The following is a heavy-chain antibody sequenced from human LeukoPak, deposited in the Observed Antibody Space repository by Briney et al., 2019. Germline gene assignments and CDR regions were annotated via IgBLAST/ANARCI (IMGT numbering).Heavy chain of an antibody. Sequence: SETLSLTCTVSGGSINSYYWSWIRQPPGKGLEWIGYIYYSGSTNYNPSLKKRVTISVSTSNNKLSLKLTSLTAADTAVYYCVRHLSAGRPAFDIWGQGTMVTVSS. CDR2: IYYSGST. J-gene: IGHJ3*02. D-gene: IGHD6-19*01. V-gene: IGHV4-59*08. CDR3: VRHLSAGRPAFDI. CDR1: GGSINSYY.